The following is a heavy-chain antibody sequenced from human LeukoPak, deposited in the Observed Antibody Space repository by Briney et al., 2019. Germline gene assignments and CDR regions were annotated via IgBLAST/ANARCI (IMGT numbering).Heavy chain of an antibody. CDR1: GGSISSYY. V-gene: IGHV4-4*07. Sequence: SETLSLTCTVSGGSISSYYWSWIRQPAGKRLEWIGRIYTSGSTNYNPSLKSRVTMSVDTSKNQFSLKLSSVTAADTAVYYCAREADRYDFWSGYYSWFDYWGQGTLVTVSS. J-gene: IGHJ4*02. D-gene: IGHD3-3*01. CDR3: AREADRYDFWSGYYSWFDY. CDR2: IYTSGST.